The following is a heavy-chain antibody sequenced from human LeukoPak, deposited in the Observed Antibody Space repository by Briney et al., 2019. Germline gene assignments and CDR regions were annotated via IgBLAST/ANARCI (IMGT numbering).Heavy chain of an antibody. Sequence: GASLRLSCVASGFTFSNYAMSWVRQAPGKGLEWVSAITGSGTSTYYADSLKGRFTISRDNPKNTVFLQMNSLRHEDTAIYYCVIWGDYDVLTGYYVPDYWGQGTLVTVSS. CDR2: ITGSGTST. V-gene: IGHV3-23*01. CDR1: GFTFSNYA. D-gene: IGHD3-9*01. CDR3: VIWGDYDVLTGYYVPDY. J-gene: IGHJ4*02.